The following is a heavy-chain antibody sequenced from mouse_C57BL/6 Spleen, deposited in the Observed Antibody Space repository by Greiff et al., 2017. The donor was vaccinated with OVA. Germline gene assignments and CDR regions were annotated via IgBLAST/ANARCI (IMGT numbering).Heavy chain of an antibody. CDR3: ARYYDSFDY. V-gene: IGHV5-9*01. D-gene: IGHD2-4*01. J-gene: IGHJ2*01. Sequence: DVMLVESGGGLVKPGGSLKLSCAASGFTFSSYTMSWVRQTPEKRLEWVATISGGGGNTYYPDSVKGRFTISRDNAKNTLYLQMSSLRSEDTALYYCARYYDSFDYWGQGTTLTVSS. CDR2: ISGGGGNT. CDR1: GFTFSSYT.